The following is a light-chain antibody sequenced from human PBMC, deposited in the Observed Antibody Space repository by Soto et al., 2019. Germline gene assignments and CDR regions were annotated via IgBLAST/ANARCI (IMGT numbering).Light chain of an antibody. Sequence: EIVMTQSPASLSVSPGDRVIITCRASQGVGSNLAWYQQKPGKAPRLLLYVASTRDTGMPARFSGSGSGTEVILTISELVSADVAFNYYQQYNNWSPCAFGQGTKLEIK. CDR3: QQYNNWSPCA. CDR2: VAS. V-gene: IGKV3-15*01. J-gene: IGKJ2*02. CDR1: QGVGSN.